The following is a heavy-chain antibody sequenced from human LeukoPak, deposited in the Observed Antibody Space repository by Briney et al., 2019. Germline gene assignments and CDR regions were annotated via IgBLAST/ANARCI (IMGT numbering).Heavy chain of an antibody. Sequence: SETLSLTCAVYGGSFSDYFWGWIRQPPGKGLEWIGEINHSGRTYYNPSLKSRVTISVDTSKNQFSLNLSSVTAADTAVYYCAIDVVVVPAAIHYGMDVWGQGTTVTVSS. J-gene: IGHJ6*02. D-gene: IGHD2-2*01. CDR3: AIDVVVVPAAIHYGMDV. V-gene: IGHV4-34*01. CDR1: GGSFSDYF. CDR2: INHSGRT.